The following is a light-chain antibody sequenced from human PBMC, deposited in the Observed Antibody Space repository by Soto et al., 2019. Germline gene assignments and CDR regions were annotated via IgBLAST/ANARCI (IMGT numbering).Light chain of an antibody. CDR2: DAC. CDR1: ESISSW. CDR3: HQYNYLHT. Sequence: DIQMTPAPSTLSASVGDRITITCRASESISSWLAWYQQKPGKAPKLLIYDACSVESGVPSRFSGSGSGTEFPLTISGLQPDDFPTYYWHQYNYLHTLGQGTRLEI. V-gene: IGKV1-5*01. J-gene: IGKJ5*01.